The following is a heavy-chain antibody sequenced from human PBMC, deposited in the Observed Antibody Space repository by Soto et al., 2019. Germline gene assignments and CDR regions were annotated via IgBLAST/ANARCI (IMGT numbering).Heavy chain of an antibody. D-gene: IGHD3-22*01. CDR2: IYYSGRT. CDR1: GGSISSYY. Sequence: SETLSLTCTVSGGSISSYYWSWIRQPPGKGLEWIGYIYYSGRTNYNPSLKSRVTISVETSKKQFSLKLSCVTAADTAVYYCAKSSGDAFDIWAQGTLVTVS. CDR3: AKSSGDAFDI. J-gene: IGHJ3*02. V-gene: IGHV4-59*01.